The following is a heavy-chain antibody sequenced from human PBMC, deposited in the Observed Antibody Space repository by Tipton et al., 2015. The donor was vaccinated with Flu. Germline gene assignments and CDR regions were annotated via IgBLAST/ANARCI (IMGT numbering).Heavy chain of an antibody. J-gene: IGHJ3*02. CDR1: GFAFSDYY. Sequence: SLRLSCAASGFAFSDYYMSWIRQAPGKRLEWVSYITSSGSTIYYADSVKGRFTISRDNVKNLLYLQMNSLRAEDTALYYCARGDGSGRNDDAYDIWGQGTVVTVPS. D-gene: IGHD3-10*01. CDR2: ITSSGSTI. CDR3: ARGDGSGRNDDAYDI. V-gene: IGHV3-11*01.